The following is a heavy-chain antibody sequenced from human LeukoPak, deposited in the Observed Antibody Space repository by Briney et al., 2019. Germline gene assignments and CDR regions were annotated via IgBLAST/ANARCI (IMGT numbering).Heavy chain of an antibody. J-gene: IGHJ4*02. CDR3: ASLRFGDSYFDL. D-gene: IGHD3-10*01. CDR2: VYQSGHA. CDR1: NYSVRSDLH. V-gene: IGHV4-38-2*02. Sequence: SETLSLTCKVSNYSVRSDLHWSWIRQSPGGGLEWIASVYQSGHAYYSPSLKSRVLISFDTSKKELSLKINSVTASDTALYYCASLRFGDSYFDLWGQGTQVTVSS.